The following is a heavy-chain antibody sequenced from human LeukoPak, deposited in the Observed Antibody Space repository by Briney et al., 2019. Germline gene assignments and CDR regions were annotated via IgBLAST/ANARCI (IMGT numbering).Heavy chain of an antibody. D-gene: IGHD1-26*01. Sequence: PGGSLRLSCAASGFTSSSYAMTWVRQAPGKGLEWVSAISGSGGSTYYADSAKGRFTTSRDNSKSSVFLQMSSLRSEDTAVFYCARVIVGYYGMDVWGQGTTVTVSS. J-gene: IGHJ6*02. CDR1: GFTSSSYA. CDR2: ISGSGGST. CDR3: ARVIVGYYGMDV. V-gene: IGHV3-23*01.